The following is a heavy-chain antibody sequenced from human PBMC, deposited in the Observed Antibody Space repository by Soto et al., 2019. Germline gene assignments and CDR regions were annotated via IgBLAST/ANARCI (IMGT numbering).Heavy chain of an antibody. CDR2: IYSGGST. D-gene: IGHD5-18*01. CDR1: GFTVSSNY. Sequence: EVQLVESGGGLVQPGGSLRLSCADSGFTVSSNYMSWVRQAPGKGLEWVSVIYSGGSTYYADSVKGRFTISRDNSKNTLYLQMNSLRAEDTAVYYCAREYSSGYYYFYAMDVWGQGTTVTVSS. V-gene: IGHV3-66*01. J-gene: IGHJ6*02. CDR3: AREYSSGYYYFYAMDV.